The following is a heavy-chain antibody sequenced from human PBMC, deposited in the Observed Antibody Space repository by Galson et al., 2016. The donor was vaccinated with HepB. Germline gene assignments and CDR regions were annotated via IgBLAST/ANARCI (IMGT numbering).Heavy chain of an antibody. CDR1: GFIFSNYE. D-gene: IGHD2-2*01. V-gene: IGHV3-23*01. CDR3: AKGIQMGVPAAYDY. CDR2: ISGSGGST. Sequence: SLRLSCAASGFIFSNYEMSWVRQAPGKGLEWVSAISGSGGSTYYADSVKGRFTISRDNSKNTLYLQMNSLRAEDTAVYYCAKGIQMGVPAAYDYWGQGTLVTVSS. J-gene: IGHJ4*02.